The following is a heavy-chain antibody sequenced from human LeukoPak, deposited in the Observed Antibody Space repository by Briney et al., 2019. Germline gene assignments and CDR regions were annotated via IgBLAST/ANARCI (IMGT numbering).Heavy chain of an antibody. CDR1: GGSFSGYY. CDR3: ARVRNSSCWYRNYYYYMDV. V-gene: IGHV4-34*01. CDR2: INHSGST. Sequence: TSETLSLTCAVYGGSFSGYYWSWIRQPPGKGLEWIGEINHSGSTNYNPSLKSRVTISVDTSKNQFSLKLSSVTAADTAVYYCARVRNSSCWYRNYYYYMDVWGKGTTVTVSS. J-gene: IGHJ6*03. D-gene: IGHD6-13*01.